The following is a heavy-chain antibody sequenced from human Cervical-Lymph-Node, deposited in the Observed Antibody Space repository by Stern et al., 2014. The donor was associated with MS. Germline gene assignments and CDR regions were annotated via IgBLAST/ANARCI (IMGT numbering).Heavy chain of an antibody. CDR3: AKDIFRLSKIAAGLDAFEM. D-gene: IGHD6-13*01. CDR2: TSWNANSI. Sequence: EVQLVESGGGLVQPGRSLRLTCVGSGFTLEDYGMHWVRQAPGKGPEWVSGTSWNANSIAYADSVRGRFTISRDKAKNSVYLQMNTLRPEDTAMYFCAKDIFRLSKIAAGLDAFEMWGQGTMVTVSS. J-gene: IGHJ3*02. V-gene: IGHV3-9*01. CDR1: GFTLEDYG.